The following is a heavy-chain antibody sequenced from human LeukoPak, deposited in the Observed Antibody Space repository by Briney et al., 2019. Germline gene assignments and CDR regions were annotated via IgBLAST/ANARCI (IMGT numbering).Heavy chain of an antibody. CDR2: IYTSGST. V-gene: IGHV4-4*07. CDR3: ARDARGYSYGYYYYMDV. J-gene: IGHJ6*03. Sequence: SETLSLTCTVSGGSISSYYWSWIRQPAGKGLEWIGRIYTSGSTNYNPSLKSRVTMSVDTSKNQFSLKLSSVTAADTAVYYCARDARGYSYGYYYYMDVWGKGTTVTVSS. CDR1: GGSISSYY. D-gene: IGHD5-18*01.